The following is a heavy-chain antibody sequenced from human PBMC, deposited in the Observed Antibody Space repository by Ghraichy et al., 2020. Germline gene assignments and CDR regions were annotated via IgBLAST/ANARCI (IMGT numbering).Heavy chain of an antibody. J-gene: IGHJ6*02. V-gene: IGHV3-21*01. CDR3: ARVREYCSGGSCHGMDV. D-gene: IGHD2-15*01. Sequence: GESLNISCAASGFTFSSYSMNWVRQAPGKGLEWVSSISSSSSYIYYADSVKGRFTISRDNANNSLYLQMNSLRAEDTAVYYCARVREYCSGGSCHGMDVWGQGTMVTVSS. CDR1: GFTFSSYS. CDR2: ISSSSSYI.